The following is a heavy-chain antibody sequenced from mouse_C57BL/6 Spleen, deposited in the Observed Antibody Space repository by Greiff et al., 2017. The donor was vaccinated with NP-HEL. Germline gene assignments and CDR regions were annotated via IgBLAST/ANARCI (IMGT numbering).Heavy chain of an antibody. CDR3: ARAYYSNPGWFAY. D-gene: IGHD2-5*01. CDR1: GYSFTSYY. Sequence: QVQLQQSGPELVKPGASVKISCKASGYSFTSYYIHWVKQRPGQGLEWIGWIYPGSGNTKYNEKFKGKATLTADTSSSTAYMQLSSLTSEDSAVYYCARAYYSNPGWFAYWGQGTLVTVSA. CDR2: IYPGSGNT. V-gene: IGHV1-66*01. J-gene: IGHJ3*01.